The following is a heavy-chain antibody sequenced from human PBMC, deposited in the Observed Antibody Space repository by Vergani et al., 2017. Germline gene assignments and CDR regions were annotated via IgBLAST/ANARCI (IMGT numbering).Heavy chain of an antibody. CDR3: ARGVLNYEYIWGSYVTPNYYYYMDV. CDR2: INHSGST. D-gene: IGHD3-16*01. CDR1: GGSFSGYY. Sequence: QVQLQQWGAGLLKPSETLSLTCAVYGGSFSGYYWSWIRQPPGKGLEWIGEINHSGSTNYNPSLKSRVTISVDTSKNQFSLKLSSVTAADTAVYYCARGVLNYEYIWGSYVTPNYYYYMDVWSKGSTVTVSS. V-gene: IGHV4-34*01. J-gene: IGHJ6*03.